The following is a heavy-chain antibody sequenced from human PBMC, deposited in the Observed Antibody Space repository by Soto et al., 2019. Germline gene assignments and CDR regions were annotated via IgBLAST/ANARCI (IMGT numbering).Heavy chain of an antibody. J-gene: IGHJ6*02. Sequence: SQTLSLTCAISGDSVSSNIAAWNWIRQSPSRGLEWLGRTYYRSKWYNDYAVSVKSRITINSDTSKNQFSLQMKSVTPEDTAVYYCARSDNWNNNDYGMHVWGQGTTVTVSS. D-gene: IGHD1-20*01. CDR3: ARSDNWNNNDYGMHV. CDR1: GDSVSSNIAA. V-gene: IGHV6-1*01. CDR2: TYYRSKWYN.